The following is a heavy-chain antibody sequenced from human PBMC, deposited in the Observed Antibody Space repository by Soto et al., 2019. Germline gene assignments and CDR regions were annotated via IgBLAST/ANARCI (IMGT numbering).Heavy chain of an antibody. Sequence: ASVKLSCKASGYTFTSYDINWVRQATGKGLEWMGWMNPNSGNTRYAQKFQGRVTMTRNTSISTAYMELSSLRSEDTAVYYCARGGYYDSSGYYLDYFDYWGQGTLVTVSS. CDR2: MNPNSGNT. D-gene: IGHD3-22*01. CDR1: GYTFTSYD. CDR3: ARGGYYDSSGYYLDYFDY. V-gene: IGHV1-8*01. J-gene: IGHJ4*02.